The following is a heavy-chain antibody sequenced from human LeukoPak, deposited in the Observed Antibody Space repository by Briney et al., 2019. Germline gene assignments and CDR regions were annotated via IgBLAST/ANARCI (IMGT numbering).Heavy chain of an antibody. V-gene: IGHV1-69*13. D-gene: IGHD3-9*01. Sequence: ASVKVSCKASGGTFSSYAISWVRQAPGQGLEWMGGIIPIFGTANYAQKFQGRVTITADESTGTAYMELSSLRSEDTAVYYCARDHRDYDILTGYYQDYYGMDVWGQGTTVTVSS. CDR3: ARDHRDYDILTGYYQDYYGMDV. CDR2: IIPIFGTA. CDR1: GGTFSSYA. J-gene: IGHJ6*02.